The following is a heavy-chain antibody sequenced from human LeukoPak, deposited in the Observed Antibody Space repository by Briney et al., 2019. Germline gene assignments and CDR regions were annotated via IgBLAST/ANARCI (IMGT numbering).Heavy chain of an antibody. V-gene: IGHV4-34*01. CDR3: ARATLYSSGWYYFDY. CDR2: INHSGST. J-gene: IGHJ4*02. Sequence: PSETLSLTCAVYGGSFSGYYWSWIRQPPGKGLEWIGEINHSGSTNYNPSLKSRVTISVDTSKNQFSLKLSSVTAADTAVYYCARATLYSSGWYYFDYWGQGTLVTVSS. D-gene: IGHD6-19*01. CDR1: GGSFSGYY.